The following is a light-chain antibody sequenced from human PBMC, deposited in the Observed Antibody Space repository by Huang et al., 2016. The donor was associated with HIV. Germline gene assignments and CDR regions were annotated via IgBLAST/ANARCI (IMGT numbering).Light chain of an antibody. Sequence: EVVMTQSPVTLSVSPGERATLSCRASRSLSSTLAWYQQKLCQAPRLLIYGTSPRATGIPARFSGTGSGTEFTLTISSLQSEDFAVYYCQQYNNWPPAFGQGTKVEIK. CDR2: GTS. CDR1: RSLSST. V-gene: IGKV3-15*01. CDR3: QQYNNWPPA. J-gene: IGKJ1*01.